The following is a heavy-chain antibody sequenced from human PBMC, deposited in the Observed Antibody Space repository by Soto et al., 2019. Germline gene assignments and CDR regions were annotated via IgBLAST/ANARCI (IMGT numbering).Heavy chain of an antibody. V-gene: IGHV5-51*01. J-gene: IGHJ6*02. D-gene: IGHD6-13*01. CDR2: IYPGDSDT. CDR3: ARTSAAGKYYYGMDV. CDR1: GYRFTSYW. Sequence: PGESLKISCKGSGYRFTSYWSGWVRQMPGKGLEWMGIIYPGDSDTRYSPSFQGQVTISADKSISTAYLQWSSLKASDTAMYYCARTSAAGKYYYGMDVWGQGTTLTVSS.